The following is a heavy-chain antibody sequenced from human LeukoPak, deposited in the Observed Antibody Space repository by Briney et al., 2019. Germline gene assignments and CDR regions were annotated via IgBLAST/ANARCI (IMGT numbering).Heavy chain of an antibody. J-gene: IGHJ4*02. V-gene: IGHV1-2*02. CDR3: ARGSNVDTSMVTPFDY. Sequence: ASVKVSCKPSGYTFTGYYIHWVRQAPGQGLEWMGWMNPNSGGATYARQFQGRVTMTRDTSINTAYIEVSRLRSDDTAVFYCARGSNVDTSMVTPFDYWGQGTLVTVSS. CDR2: MNPNSGGA. D-gene: IGHD5-18*01. CDR1: GYTFTGYY.